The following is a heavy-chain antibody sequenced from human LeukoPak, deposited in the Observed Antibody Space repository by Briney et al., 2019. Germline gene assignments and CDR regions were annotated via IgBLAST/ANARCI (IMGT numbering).Heavy chain of an antibody. V-gene: IGHV3-9*01. J-gene: IGHJ4*02. CDR1: GLTLGDYD. CDR3: LTSSFDH. Sequence: GGSLRLSCAASGLTLGDYDIHWVRQAPGKGPEWVSSISSNSDTIAYAEPVKGRFTVSRDNTINSLYLQMDSLRVEDTALYYCLTSSFDHWGQGTLVTVSS. CDR2: ISSNSDTI.